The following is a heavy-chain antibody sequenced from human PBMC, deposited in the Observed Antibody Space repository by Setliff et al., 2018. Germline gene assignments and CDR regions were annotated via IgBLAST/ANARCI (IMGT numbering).Heavy chain of an antibody. D-gene: IGHD2-21*01. V-gene: IGHV4-34*10. CDR2: INPSGTT. Sequence: SETLSLTCTFYGGPFSDYYWGWVRQTPGKGLEWIAEINPSGTTNYIPSLKSRLTISVDTSKRQFSLMLTSVTAADTAVYYCARYIPSAGCFDPWGQGALVTVSS. CDR3: ARYIPSAGCFDP. CDR1: GGPFSDYY. J-gene: IGHJ5*02.